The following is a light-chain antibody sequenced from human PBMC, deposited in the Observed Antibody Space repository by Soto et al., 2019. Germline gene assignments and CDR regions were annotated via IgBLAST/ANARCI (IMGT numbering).Light chain of an antibody. CDR2: NNN. J-gene: IGLJ2*01. CDR1: RSNIGRHS. CDR3: AAWDDSLNGVL. V-gene: IGLV1-44*01. Sequence: QAVVTQPPSASGTPGQRVTIACSGSRSNIGRHSVSWYQQLPGTAPKLLIYNNNQRPSGVPDRFSGSRSGTSASLAISGLQSDDEADYYCAAWDDSLNGVLCGGGTKLTVL.